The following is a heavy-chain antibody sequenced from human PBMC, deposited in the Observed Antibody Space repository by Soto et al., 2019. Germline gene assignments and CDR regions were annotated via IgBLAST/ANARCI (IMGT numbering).Heavy chain of an antibody. V-gene: IGHV3-49*03. D-gene: IGHD2-2*01. J-gene: IGHJ6*02. Sequence: PGGSLRLSCTGSGFTFSDYAISWSRQAPGKGLEWVGVIRSKAYGETADYAASVKGRFTTLRDDSKSIAYLQMNSLQSEDTGVYYCTKYTYTSRYSYFGMDVWPWGHGHRLL. CDR2: IRSKAYGETA. CDR3: TKYTYTSRYSYFGMDV. CDR1: GFTFSDYA.